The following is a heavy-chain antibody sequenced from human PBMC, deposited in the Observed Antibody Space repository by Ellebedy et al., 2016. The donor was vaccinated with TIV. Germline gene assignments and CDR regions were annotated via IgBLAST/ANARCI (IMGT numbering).Heavy chain of an antibody. Sequence: GESLKISCTASGFTFSNSEMSWVRQCDGKGRGAGGKRGRGGGSIFYADFVKGRFTISRDNAKNSLYLQMNSLLSEYTAVYYCARDGLGYAPYYYYYGMDVWGQGTTVTVSS. CDR1: GFTFSNSE. CDR3: ARDGLGYAPYYYYYGMDV. V-gene: IGHV3-48*03. CDR2: RGRGGGSI. D-gene: IGHD2-8*01. J-gene: IGHJ6*02.